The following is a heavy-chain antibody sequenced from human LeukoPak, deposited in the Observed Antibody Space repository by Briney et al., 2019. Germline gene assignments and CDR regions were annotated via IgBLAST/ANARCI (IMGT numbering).Heavy chain of an antibody. V-gene: IGHV3-11*01. CDR3: ARDRRLGSSWYGGFDY. CDR2: ISSSGSTI. Sequence: GGSLRLSCAASGFTFSDYYMSWIRQAPGKGLEWVSYISSSGSTIYYADSVKGRFTISRDNAKNSLYLQMNSLRAEDTAVYYCARDRRLGSSWYGGFDYWGQGTLVTVSS. J-gene: IGHJ4*02. CDR1: GFTFSDYY. D-gene: IGHD6-13*01.